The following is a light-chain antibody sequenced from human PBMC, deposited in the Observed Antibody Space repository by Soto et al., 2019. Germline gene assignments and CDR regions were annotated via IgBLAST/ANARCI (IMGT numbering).Light chain of an antibody. Sequence: QPVLTQSPSASPSLGASVKLTCTLSSGHSSYAIAWHQQQPEKGPRYLMKLNSDGSHSKGDGIPDRFSGSSSGAERYLTISSLQSEDEADYYCQTWVTGIYVFGTGTKLTVL. J-gene: IGLJ1*01. V-gene: IGLV4-69*01. CDR3: QTWVTGIYV. CDR1: SGHSSYA. CDR2: LNSDGSH.